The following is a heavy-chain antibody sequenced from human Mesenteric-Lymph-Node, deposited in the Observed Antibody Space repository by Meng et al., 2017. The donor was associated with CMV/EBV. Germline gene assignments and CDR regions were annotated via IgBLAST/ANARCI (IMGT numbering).Heavy chain of an antibody. J-gene: IGHJ3*02. V-gene: IGHV3-30*04. CDR1: GFSFSDHA. Sequence: GESLKISCVGSGFSFSDHAIHWVRQTPGKGLEWVTVISFDGNDHYYADSVKGRFTNSRDNSKNTVYLEMISLRGDDTALYYCARDHRRYGYNYRGAFDIWGQGTMVTVSS. CDR3: ARDHRRYGYNYRGAFDI. D-gene: IGHD5-24*01. CDR2: ISFDGNDH.